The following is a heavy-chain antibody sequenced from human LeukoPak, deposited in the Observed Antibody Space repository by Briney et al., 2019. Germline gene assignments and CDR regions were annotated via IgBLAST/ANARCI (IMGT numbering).Heavy chain of an antibody. V-gene: IGHV4-39*01. CDR2: INHSGST. CDR3: ARHRRIFHTADP. D-gene: IGHD2-15*01. Sequence: PSETLSLTCTVSGGSISSGDYYWSWIRQPPGKGLEWIGEINHSGSTNYNPSLKSRVTISVDTSKNQFSLKLSSVTAADTAVYYCARHRRIFHTADPWGQGTLVTVSS. J-gene: IGHJ5*02. CDR1: GGSISSGDYY.